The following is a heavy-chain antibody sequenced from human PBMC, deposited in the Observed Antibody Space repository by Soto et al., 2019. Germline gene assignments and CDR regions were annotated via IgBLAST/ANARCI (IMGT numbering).Heavy chain of an antibody. CDR1: GFTFISHT. CDR3: SREVQPVFRREYDY. J-gene: IGHJ4*02. CDR2: ISGSGSP. Sequence: EVQLVECGGGLVKPGRSLRLSCAVSGFTFISHTLNWVRQAPGKGLEWVSSISGSGSPYYADSVKGRFTISRDNAQNSLYLQMSSLRAEDTAVYYCSREVQPVFRREYDYWGQGTLVTVSS. V-gene: IGHV3-21*04.